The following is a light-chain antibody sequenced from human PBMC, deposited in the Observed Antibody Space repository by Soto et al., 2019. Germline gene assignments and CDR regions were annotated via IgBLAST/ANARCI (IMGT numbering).Light chain of an antibody. Sequence: EIVMTQSPATLSLSPGERATLSCRASQSVSRYLAWYQQKPGQGPRLLIYGASIRATGIPDRFSGRGSGTDFTVTISSLQSEDFAIYYYQQYNDWPRTFGRGTKVEIK. CDR2: GAS. J-gene: IGKJ1*01. CDR1: QSVSRY. V-gene: IGKV3-15*01. CDR3: QQYNDWPRT.